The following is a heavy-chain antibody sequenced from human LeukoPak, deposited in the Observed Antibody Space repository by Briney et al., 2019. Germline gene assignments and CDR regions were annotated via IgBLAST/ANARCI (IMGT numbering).Heavy chain of an antibody. J-gene: IGHJ6*02. V-gene: IGHV1-18*01. CDR2: ISAYNGNT. CDR3: ARSQLVHFGDYYYGTDV. CDR1: GYTFTSYG. D-gene: IGHD6-13*01. Sequence: GASVKVSCKASGYTFTSYGISWVRQAPGQGLEWMGWISAYNGNTNYAQKLQGRVTMTTDTSTSTAYMELRSLRSDDTAVYYCARSQLVHFGDYYYGTDVWGQGTTVTVSS.